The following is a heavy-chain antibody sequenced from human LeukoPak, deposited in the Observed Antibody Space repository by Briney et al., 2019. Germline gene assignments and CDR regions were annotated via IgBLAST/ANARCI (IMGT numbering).Heavy chain of an antibody. CDR3: AKDRQVATGYYFDY. CDR2: ISGSGGST. J-gene: IGHJ4*02. V-gene: IGHV3-23*01. CDR1: GFTFSSYA. D-gene: IGHD5-12*01. Sequence: GGSLRLSCAASGFTFSSYAMSWVRQAPGKGLEWVSAISGSGGSTYYADSVKGRFTISRDNSKNTLYLQMNSLRAEDTAVYYCAKDRQVATGYYFDYWGQGTLSPSPQ.